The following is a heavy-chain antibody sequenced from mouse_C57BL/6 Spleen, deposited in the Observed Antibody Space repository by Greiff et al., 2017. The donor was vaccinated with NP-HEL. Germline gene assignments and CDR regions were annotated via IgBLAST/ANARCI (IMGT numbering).Heavy chain of an antibody. CDR2: ISNLAYSI. Sequence: EVKLVESGGGLVQPGGSLKLSCAASGFTFSDYGMAWVRQAPRKGPEWVAFISNLAYSIYYADTVTGRFTISRENAKNTLYLEMSSLRSEDTAMYYCARHAYYYGSSYGYFDVWGTGTTVTVSS. J-gene: IGHJ1*03. CDR1: GFTFSDYG. D-gene: IGHD1-1*01. CDR3: ARHAYYYGSSYGYFDV. V-gene: IGHV5-15*01.